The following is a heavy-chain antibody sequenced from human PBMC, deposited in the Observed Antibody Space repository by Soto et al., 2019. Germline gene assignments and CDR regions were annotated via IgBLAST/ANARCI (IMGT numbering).Heavy chain of an antibody. V-gene: IGHV3-30-3*01. CDR3: ARAGCDGGSCYTLVGLRYGMDV. D-gene: IGHD2-15*01. CDR1: GFTFSSYA. CDR2: ISYDGNNK. J-gene: IGHJ6*02. Sequence: QVQLVESGGGVVQPGRSLRLSCAASGFTFSSYAMYWVRQAPGEGLEWVAVISYDGNNKYYADSVKGRFTISRDNSKNTLYLQMNSLRTEDMAVYYCARAGCDGGSCYTLVGLRYGMDVWGQGTTVTVSS.